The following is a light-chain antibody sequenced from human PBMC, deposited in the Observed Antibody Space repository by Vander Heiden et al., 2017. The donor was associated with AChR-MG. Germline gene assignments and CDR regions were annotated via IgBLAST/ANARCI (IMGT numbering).Light chain of an antibody. CDR1: NSDVGGYSY. Sequence: QSALTQPRSVSGSPGQSVTISCTGTNSDVGGYSYVSCYQQHPGKAPNLMIYDVSKRPSGVPDRFSGSKSGNTASLTISGLQAEDEADYYCCSYAGSYTYVVFGGGTKLTVL. CDR2: DVS. V-gene: IGLV2-11*01. CDR3: CSYAGSYTYVV. J-gene: IGLJ2*01.